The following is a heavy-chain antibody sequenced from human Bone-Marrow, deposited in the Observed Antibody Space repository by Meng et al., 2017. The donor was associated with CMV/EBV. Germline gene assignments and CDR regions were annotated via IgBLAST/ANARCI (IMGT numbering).Heavy chain of an antibody. Sequence: ASVKVSCKASGYTFTSYDINWVRQAPGQGLEWMGWISAYNGNTNYAQKLQGRVTMTTDTSTSTAYMELSSLRSEDTAVYYCASRYCSSTSCQPYYYYYGMDVWGQGTTVTVSS. CDR2: ISAYNGNT. D-gene: IGHD2-2*01. CDR1: GYTFTSYD. CDR3: ASRYCSSTSCQPYYYYYGMDV. V-gene: IGHV1-18*01. J-gene: IGHJ6*02.